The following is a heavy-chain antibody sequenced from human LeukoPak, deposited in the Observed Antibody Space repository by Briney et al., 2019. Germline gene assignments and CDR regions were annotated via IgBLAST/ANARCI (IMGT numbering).Heavy chain of an antibody. Sequence: SETLSLTCAVYGGSFSGYSWSWIRQPPGKGLEWIGYIYHSGSTYYNPSLKSRVTISVDRSKNQFSLKLSSVTAADTAVYYCARTLTDAYFDYWGQGTLVTVSS. J-gene: IGHJ4*02. V-gene: IGHV4-30-2*01. CDR3: ARTLTDAYFDY. D-gene: IGHD1-20*01. CDR2: IYHSGST. CDR1: GGSFSGYS.